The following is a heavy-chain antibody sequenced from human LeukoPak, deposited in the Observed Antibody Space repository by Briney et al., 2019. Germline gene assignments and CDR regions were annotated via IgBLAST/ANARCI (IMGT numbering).Heavy chain of an antibody. D-gene: IGHD3-22*01. CDR3: ASNYDSSGQYFDY. CDR1: GFTVSSNY. CDR2: IYSGGST. V-gene: IGHV3-66*01. Sequence: GGSLRLSCAASGFTVSSNYMSWVRQAPGQGLEWVSVIYSGGSTYYADSVKGRFTISRDNSKNTLYLQMNSLRAEDTAVYYCASNYDSSGQYFDYWGQGTLVTVSS. J-gene: IGHJ4*02.